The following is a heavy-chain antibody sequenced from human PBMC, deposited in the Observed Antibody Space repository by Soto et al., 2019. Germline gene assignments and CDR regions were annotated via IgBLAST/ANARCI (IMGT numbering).Heavy chain of an antibody. CDR2: ISGSGGST. D-gene: IGHD3-3*02. Sequence: PGGSLRLSCAASGFTFSSYAMSWVRQAPGKRLEWVSAISGSGGSTYYADTVKGRFTISRDDSKNTLYLQMNSLRAEDTAIYYCAKNDNHFWSGHDSWGRGTLVTVSS. CDR3: AKNDNHFWSGHDS. J-gene: IGHJ4*02. CDR1: GFTFSSYA. V-gene: IGHV3-23*01.